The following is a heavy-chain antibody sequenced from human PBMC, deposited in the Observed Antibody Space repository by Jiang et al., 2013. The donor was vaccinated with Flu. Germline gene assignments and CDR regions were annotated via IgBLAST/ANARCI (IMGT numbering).Heavy chain of an antibody. CDR1: GYSINSGYF. D-gene: IGHD3-16*01. Sequence: GSGLVKPSETLSLTCAVSGYSINSGYFWGWIRQPPGRGLECIGNFYHAGSSDYNPSLNSRVTESVDTSKNQFSLKLSSVTAADTAVYYCARLGGVRTMVGSIPQVIDYWGQGILVAVSS. CDR3: ARLGGVRTMVGSIPQVIDY. CDR2: FYHAGSS. J-gene: IGHJ4*02. V-gene: IGHV4-38-2*01.